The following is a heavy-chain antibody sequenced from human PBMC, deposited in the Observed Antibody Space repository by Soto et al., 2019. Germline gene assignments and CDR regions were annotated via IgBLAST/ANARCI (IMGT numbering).Heavy chain of an antibody. CDR1: GGSISSYY. CDR2: IYYSGST. Sequence: PSETLSLTCTVSGGSISSYYWSWIRQPPGKGLEWIGYIYYSGSTNYNPSLKSRVTISVDTSKNQFSLKLSSVTAADTAVYYCARSKYSSSWDQFDYWGQGTLVTVS. CDR3: ARSKYSSSWDQFDY. J-gene: IGHJ4*02. D-gene: IGHD6-13*01. V-gene: IGHV4-59*01.